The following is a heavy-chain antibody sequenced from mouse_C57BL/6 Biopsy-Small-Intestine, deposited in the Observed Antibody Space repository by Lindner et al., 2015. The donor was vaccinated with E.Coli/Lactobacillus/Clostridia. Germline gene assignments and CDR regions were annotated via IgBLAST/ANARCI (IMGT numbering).Heavy chain of an antibody. J-gene: IGHJ2*01. CDR1: GYAFSSYW. V-gene: IGHV1-80*01. CDR3: AREGITTRYFDY. CDR2: IYPGDGDT. D-gene: IGHD1-1*01. Sequence: VQLQESGAELVKPGASVKISCKASGYAFSSYWMNWVKQRPGKGLEWIGQIYPGDGDTNYNGKFKGKATLTTDKSSNTAYMQLSSLTSEDSAVYFCAREGITTRYFDYWGRGTTLTVSS.